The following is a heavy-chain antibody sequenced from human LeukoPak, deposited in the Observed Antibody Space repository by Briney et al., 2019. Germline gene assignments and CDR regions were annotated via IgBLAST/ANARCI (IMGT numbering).Heavy chain of an antibody. J-gene: IGHJ3*02. D-gene: IGHD3-10*01. V-gene: IGHV3-30-3*01. CDR3: AREDYYAFDI. CDR1: GFTFSNFG. CDR2: ISHDGSNQ. Sequence: GGSLRLSSAASGFTFSNFGIHWVRQAPGKGLEWVALISHDGSNQYYPDSVKGRFTISRDNSENTLSLHMNSLRAEDTAMYYCAREDYYAFDIWGQGTMVTVSS.